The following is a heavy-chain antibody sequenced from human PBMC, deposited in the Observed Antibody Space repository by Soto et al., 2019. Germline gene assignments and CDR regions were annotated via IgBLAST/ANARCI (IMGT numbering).Heavy chain of an antibody. D-gene: IGHD3-10*01. CDR1: GGSISSGGYY. CDR2: IYYSGST. V-gene: IGHV4-31*03. J-gene: IGHJ4*02. Sequence: QVQLQESGPGLVKPSQTLSLTCTVSGGSISSGGYYWSWIRQHPGKGLEWIGYIYYSGSTYYNPSLKSRVTISVDTPKDQFSLKLSSVTAADTAVYYCARDRHSGPYGSGSFAYWGQGTLVTVSS. CDR3: ARDRHSGPYGSGSFAY.